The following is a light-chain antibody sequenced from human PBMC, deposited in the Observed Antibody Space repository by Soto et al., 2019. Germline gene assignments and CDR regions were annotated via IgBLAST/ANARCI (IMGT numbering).Light chain of an antibody. CDR3: QQYYSPPYT. CDR1: QGIGNY. CDR2: AAS. Sequence: VIWMTQSPSLLSASTGDRVTISCRMSQGIGNYLAWYQQKPGKAPELLIYAASTLQSGVPSRFSGSGSGTDFTLTISCLQSEDFATYYCQQYYSPPYTFGQGTKLEIK. J-gene: IGKJ2*01. V-gene: IGKV1D-8*01.